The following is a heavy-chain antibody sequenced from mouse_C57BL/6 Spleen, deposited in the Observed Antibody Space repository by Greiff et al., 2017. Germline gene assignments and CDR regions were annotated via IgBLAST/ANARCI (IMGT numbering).Heavy chain of an antibody. CDR1: GYTFTSYW. CDR3: ARGRVYYGSRGDYWYFDV. V-gene: IGHV1-52*01. J-gene: IGHJ1*03. D-gene: IGHD1-1*01. Sequence: QVHVKQPGAELVRPGSSVKLSCKASGYTFTSYWMHWVKQRPIQGLEWIGNIDPSDSETHYNQKFKDKATLTVDKSSSTAYMQLSSLTSEDSAVYYCARGRVYYGSRGDYWYFDVWGTGTTVTVSS. CDR2: IDPSDSET.